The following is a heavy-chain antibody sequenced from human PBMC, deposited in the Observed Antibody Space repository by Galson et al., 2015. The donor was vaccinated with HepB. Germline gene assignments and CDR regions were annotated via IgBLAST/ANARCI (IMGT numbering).Heavy chain of an antibody. J-gene: IGHJ6*02. V-gene: IGHV3-33*01. CDR3: ARDLGGVDGDGLDV. CDR2: IWSDGRNE. D-gene: IGHD5-24*01. CDR1: GFTFSYLG. Sequence: SLRLSCAASGFTFSYLGMHWVRQAPGKGLEWVAVIWSDGRNEHYADSVKGRFTISRDNSKNTLYLQMNSLRDDDTAVYYCARDLGGVDGDGLDVWGQGSAVTVSS.